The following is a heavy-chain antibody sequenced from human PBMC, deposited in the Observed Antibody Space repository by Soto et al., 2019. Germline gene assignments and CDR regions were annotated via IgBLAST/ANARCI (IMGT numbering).Heavy chain of an antibody. CDR2: ISGSGGST. D-gene: IGHD5-18*01. J-gene: IGHJ6*02. V-gene: IGHV3-23*04. CDR3: AKDIRYSYGRGYYYYGMDV. Sequence: EVQLVESGGGLIQPGGSLRLSCAASGFTVSSNYMSWVRQAPGKGLEWVSVISGSGGSTYYADPVKGRFTISRDNSKNTLYLQMNSLRAEDTAVYYCAKDIRYSYGRGYYYYGMDVWGQGTTVTVSS. CDR1: GFTVSSNY.